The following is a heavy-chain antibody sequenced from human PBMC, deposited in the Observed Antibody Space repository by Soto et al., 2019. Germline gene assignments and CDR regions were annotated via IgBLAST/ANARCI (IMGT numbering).Heavy chain of an antibody. Sequence: XESLKIFRKGSGYSFTNYLLVWVRQMPGKGLEWMGTIYPGDSDTRYSPSFQGQVTISADKSISTAYLQWSSLKASDTAMYYCARPTTFSGSYFDAFELWGQGTLVTVSS. J-gene: IGHJ3*01. V-gene: IGHV5-51*01. CDR2: IYPGDSDT. CDR1: GYSFTNYL. CDR3: ARPTTFSGSYFDAFEL. D-gene: IGHD1-26*01.